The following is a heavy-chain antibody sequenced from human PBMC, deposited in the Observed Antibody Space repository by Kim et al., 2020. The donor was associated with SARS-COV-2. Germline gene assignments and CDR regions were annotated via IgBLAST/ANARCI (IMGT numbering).Heavy chain of an antibody. D-gene: IGHD2-2*01. CDR3: ARVQDIVVVPPYYYGMDV. Sequence: ASVKVSCKASGYTFTSYGISWVRQAPGQGLEWMGWISAYNGNTNYAQKLQGRVTMTTDTSTSTAYMELRSLRSDDTAVYYCARVQDIVVVPPYYYGMDVWGQGTTVTVSS. V-gene: IGHV1-18*01. CDR2: ISAYNGNT. CDR1: GYTFTSYG. J-gene: IGHJ6*02.